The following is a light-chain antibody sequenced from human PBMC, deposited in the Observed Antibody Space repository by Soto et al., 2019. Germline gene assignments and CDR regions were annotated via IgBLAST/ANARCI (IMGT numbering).Light chain of an antibody. CDR1: SSDVGGYND. J-gene: IGLJ2*01. Sequence: QSALTQPASVSGSPGQSITISCSGTSSDVGGYNDVSWYQQHPGKAPRLMIYAVNNRPSGVSNRFSGSKSGNTASLTISGLQAEDEADYYCSSYTTNITPVVFGGGTKVTVL. CDR3: SSYTTNITPVV. CDR2: AVN. V-gene: IGLV2-14*01.